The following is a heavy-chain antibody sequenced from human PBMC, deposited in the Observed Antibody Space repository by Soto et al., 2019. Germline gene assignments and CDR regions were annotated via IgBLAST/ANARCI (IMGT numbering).Heavy chain of an antibody. D-gene: IGHD2-21*02. CDR1: GGSISIGGYY. V-gene: IGHV4-31*03. CDR2: IYYSGST. Sequence: SETLSLTCTVSGGSISIGGYYWSWIRQHPGKGLEWIGYIYYSGSTYYNPSLKSRVTISVGTSKNQFSLKLSSVTAADTAVYFCAREDDGGDRDYYGLDVWGQGTTVTVSS. CDR3: AREDDGGDRDYYGLDV. J-gene: IGHJ6*02.